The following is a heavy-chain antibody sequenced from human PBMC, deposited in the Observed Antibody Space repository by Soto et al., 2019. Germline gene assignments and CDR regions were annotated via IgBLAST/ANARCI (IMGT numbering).Heavy chain of an antibody. CDR1: GGSISSGGYY. D-gene: IGHD4-17*01. CDR3: ASSTTGDDGDYYPPYYFDY. Sequence: QVQLQESGPGLVKPSQTLSLTCTVSGGSISSGGYYWSWIRQHPGKGLEWIGYIYYSGSTYYNPSLKSRVTISVDTSKNQFSLKLSSVTAADTAVYYCASSTTGDDGDYYPPYYFDYWGQGTLVTVSS. V-gene: IGHV4-31*03. CDR2: IYYSGST. J-gene: IGHJ4*02.